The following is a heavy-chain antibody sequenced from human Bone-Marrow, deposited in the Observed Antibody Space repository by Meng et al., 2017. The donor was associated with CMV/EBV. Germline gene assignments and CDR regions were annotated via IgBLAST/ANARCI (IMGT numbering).Heavy chain of an antibody. CDR2: ISSSSSYI. J-gene: IGHJ3*02. Sequence: GEPLKISCAASGLTFSSYSMNWVRQAPGKGLEWVSSISSSSSYIYYADSVKGRFTISRDNAKNALYLQMNSLRAEDTAVYDCARDHGESTATGDASAFEIWAQGTMVTVSS. V-gene: IGHV3-21*01. D-gene: IGHD1-1*01. CDR1: GLTFSSYS. CDR3: ARDHGESTATGDASAFEI.